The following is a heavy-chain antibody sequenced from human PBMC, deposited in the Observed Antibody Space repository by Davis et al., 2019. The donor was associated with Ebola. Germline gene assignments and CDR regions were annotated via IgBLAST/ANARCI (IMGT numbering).Heavy chain of an antibody. Sequence: GGSLRLSCAASGFTFSSYWMSWVRQAPGKGLEWVANIKQDGSEKYYVDSAKGRFTISRDNAKNSLYLQMNSLRAEDTAVYYCARDIALYYDFWSGTFDYWGQGTLVTVSS. D-gene: IGHD3-3*01. CDR3: ARDIALYYDFWSGTFDY. J-gene: IGHJ4*02. CDR2: IKQDGSEK. V-gene: IGHV3-7*03. CDR1: GFTFSSYW.